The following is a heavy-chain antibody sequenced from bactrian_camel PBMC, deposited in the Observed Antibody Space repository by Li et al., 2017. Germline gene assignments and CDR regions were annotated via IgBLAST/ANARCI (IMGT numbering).Heavy chain of an antibody. D-gene: IGHD6*01. CDR2: IGSGGDDT. V-gene: IGHV3-3*01. J-gene: IGHJ4*01. CDR1: GYTIGRNC. Sequence: HVQLVESGGGSGQAGGSLTLSCAASGYTIGRNCVGWFRQAAGKAREGVAIIGSGGDDTAYADSVKGRFIITRDKAKDLVYLQMNGLQPEDTGVYYCAADQLYGTCRDVLEFPARGQGTQVTVS. CDR3: AADQLYGTCRDVLEFPA.